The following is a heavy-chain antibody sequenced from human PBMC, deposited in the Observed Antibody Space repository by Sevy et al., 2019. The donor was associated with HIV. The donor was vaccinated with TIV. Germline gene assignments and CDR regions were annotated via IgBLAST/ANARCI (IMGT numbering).Heavy chain of an antibody. J-gene: IGHJ5*02. CDR1: GFTFSSYD. Sequence: GGSLRLSCTASGFTFSSYDMNRVRQAPWKGLEWVSKISSSGSSIYYADSVKGRFTISRDNAKNSLNLQMNSLRAEDTAVYYCTRNGGAFDNGFDPWGQGTLVTVSS. CDR2: ISSSGSSI. V-gene: IGHV3-48*03. D-gene: IGHD2-8*01. CDR3: TRNGGAFDNGFDP.